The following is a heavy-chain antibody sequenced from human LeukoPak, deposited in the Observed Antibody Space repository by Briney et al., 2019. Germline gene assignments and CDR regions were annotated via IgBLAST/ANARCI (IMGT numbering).Heavy chain of an antibody. CDR2: IYYSGST. V-gene: IGHV4-39*01. Sequence: SETLSLTCTVSGGSISSSRYYWGWIRQPPGKGLEWIGSIYYSGSTYYNPSLKSRVTISVDTSKNQFSLKLSSVTAADTAVYYCARRRLNRYYDFWSGEPDPGSSFDYWGQGTLVTVSS. J-gene: IGHJ4*02. CDR3: ARRRLNRYYDFWSGEPDPGSSFDY. CDR1: GGSISSSRYY. D-gene: IGHD3-3*01.